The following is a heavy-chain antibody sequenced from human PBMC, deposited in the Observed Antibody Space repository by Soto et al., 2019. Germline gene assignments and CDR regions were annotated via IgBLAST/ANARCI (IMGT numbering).Heavy chain of an antibody. J-gene: IGHJ6*02. CDR3: ARRYNWCPVFLSYFYGIDV. D-gene: IGHD1-1*01. Sequence: QLQLVGSGGGVVQPGRSLRLSCAASGFDVLNYAMHWVRQAPGKGLEWVALIWFDGSTEYYADFVKGRFTMSRDSSKNTVFLEMNTLRAEDTAVYYCARRYNWCPVFLSYFYGIDVWGQGPTVTVSS. CDR1: GFDVLNYA. CDR2: IWFDGSTE. V-gene: IGHV3-33*01.